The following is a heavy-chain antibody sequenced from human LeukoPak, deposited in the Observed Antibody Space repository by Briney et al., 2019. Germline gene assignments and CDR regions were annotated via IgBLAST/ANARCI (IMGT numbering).Heavy chain of an antibody. CDR3: ARDRYCSGGSCYARPIDY. Sequence: FQGRVTITADESTSTAYMELSSLRSEDTAVYYCARDRYCSGGSCYARPIDYWGQGTLVTVSS. V-gene: IGHV1-69*01. J-gene: IGHJ4*02. D-gene: IGHD2-15*01.